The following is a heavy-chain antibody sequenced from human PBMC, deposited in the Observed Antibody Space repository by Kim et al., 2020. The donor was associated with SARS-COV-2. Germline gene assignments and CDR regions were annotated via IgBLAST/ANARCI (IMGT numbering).Heavy chain of an antibody. CDR3: ARWGNRSTDRGYDY. CDR2: INHSGST. CDR1: GGSFSGYY. V-gene: IGHV4-34*01. Sequence: SETLSLTCAVYGGSFSGYYWSWIRQPPGKGLEWIGEINHSGSTNYNPSLKSRVTISVDTSKNQFSLKLSSVTAADTAVYYCARWGNRSTDRGYDYWGQGTLVTVSS. J-gene: IGHJ4*02. D-gene: IGHD2-2*01.